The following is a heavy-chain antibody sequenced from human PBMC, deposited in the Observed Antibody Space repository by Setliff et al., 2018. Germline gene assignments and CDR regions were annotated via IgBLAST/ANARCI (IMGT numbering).Heavy chain of an antibody. V-gene: IGHV4-59*08. J-gene: IGHJ6*03. CDR1: GGSISPHY. Sequence: SETLSLTCTVSGGSISPHYWIWIRQSPGKGLEWIGYIFHTGSTNYNPSLKSRVTMSVDTSKNQISLKLSSLTAADTAVYYCARGTTNLNYYYYMDVWGKGTTVTVSS. CDR3: ARGTTNLNYYYYMDV. D-gene: IGHD4-4*01. CDR2: IFHTGST.